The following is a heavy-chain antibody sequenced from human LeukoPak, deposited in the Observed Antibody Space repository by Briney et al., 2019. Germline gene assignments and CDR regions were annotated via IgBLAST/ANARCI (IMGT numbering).Heavy chain of an antibody. CDR1: GGSISSYY. CDR2: INYSGST. CDR3: ARRGVTTQSFDH. J-gene: IGHJ4*02. V-gene: IGHV4-59*08. Sequence: SETLSLTCTVSGGSISSYYWSWIRQPPGKGLEYIGYINYSGSTDYNPSLKSRVTISADTSKNQFSLKLSSVTAADTAVYYCARRGVTTQSFDHWGQGTLVTVSS. D-gene: IGHD4-17*01.